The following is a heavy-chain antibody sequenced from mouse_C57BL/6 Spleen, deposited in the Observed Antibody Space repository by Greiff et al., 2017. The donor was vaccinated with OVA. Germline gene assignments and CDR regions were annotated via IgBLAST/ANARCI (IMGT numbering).Heavy chain of an antibody. D-gene: IGHD2-12*01. CDR3: ARRSDDDGYYFDY. V-gene: IGHV1-69*01. Sequence: VQLKQPGAELVMPGASVKLSCKASGYTFTSYWMHWVKQRPGQGLEWIGEIDPSASYTNYNQKFKGKSTVTVDKSSSTAYMQLSSLTSEDSAVYYCARRSDDDGYYFDYWGQGTTLTVSS. CDR1: GYTFTSYW. CDR2: IDPSASYT. J-gene: IGHJ2*01.